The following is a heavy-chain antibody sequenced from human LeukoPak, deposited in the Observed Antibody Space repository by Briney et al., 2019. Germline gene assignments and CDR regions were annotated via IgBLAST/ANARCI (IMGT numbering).Heavy chain of an antibody. CDR1: GFTFSSYW. D-gene: IGHD3/OR15-3a*01. CDR3: ARDGLGSAFDY. V-gene: IGHV3-7*01. J-gene: IGHJ4*02. CDR2: IKQDGSEE. Sequence: GGSLRLSCAASGFTFSSYWMTWVRQAPGKGLEWVANIKQDGSEEYYVDSVKGRFTISRENAKNSLYLQMNSLRAEDTAVYYCARDGLGSAFDYWGQGTLVTVSS.